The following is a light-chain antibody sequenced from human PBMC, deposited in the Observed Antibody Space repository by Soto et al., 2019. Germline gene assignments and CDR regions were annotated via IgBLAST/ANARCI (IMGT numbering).Light chain of an antibody. V-gene: IGLV2-14*01. CDR3: SSYTSSSTRV. CDR1: SSDVGGYNY. J-gene: IGLJ1*01. CDR2: EVS. Sequence: QSVLTQPASVSGSPGQSITISCTGTSSDVGGYNYVSWYQQHPGKAPKLMIYEVSNRPSGVSNRFSGSKSGNTASLTISGLQAEDEAHYYCSSYTSSSTRVFGTGTKGTVL.